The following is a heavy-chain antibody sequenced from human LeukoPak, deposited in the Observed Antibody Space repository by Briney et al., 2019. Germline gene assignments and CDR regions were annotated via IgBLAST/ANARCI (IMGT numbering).Heavy chain of an antibody. CDR2: IRSKANSYAT. Sequence: GGSLRLSCAASGFTFSGSAMHWVRQASGKGLEWVGRIRSKANSYATAYAASVKGRFTISRDDSKNTAYLQMNSLKTEDTAVYYCTRHGIIKAARTHYYYGMDVWGQGTTVAVSS. J-gene: IGHJ6*02. CDR1: GFTFSGSA. CDR3: TRHGIIKAARTHYYYGMDV. D-gene: IGHD6-6*01. V-gene: IGHV3-73*01.